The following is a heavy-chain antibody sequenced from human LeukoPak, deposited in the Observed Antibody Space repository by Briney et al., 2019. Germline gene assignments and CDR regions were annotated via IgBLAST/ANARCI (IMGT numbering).Heavy chain of an antibody. CDR3: ARDGVGATDY. D-gene: IGHD1-26*01. CDR2: IWYDGSNK. CDR1: GFTFSSYG. V-gene: IGHV3-33*01. J-gene: IGHJ4*02. Sequence: GGSLRLSCAASGFTFSSYGMHWVRQAPGKGLEWVAVIWYDGSNKYYADSVKGRFTISRDNSKNTLYLQMNSLRAEDTAVYCCARDGVGATDYWGQGTLVTVSS.